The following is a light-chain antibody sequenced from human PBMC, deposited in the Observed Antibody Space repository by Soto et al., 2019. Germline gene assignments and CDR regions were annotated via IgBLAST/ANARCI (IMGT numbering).Light chain of an antibody. CDR2: GAS. CDR1: QSVSSN. V-gene: IGKV3-15*01. Sequence: IVMTQFPVTRSVSPGETVTLSCRAAQSVSSNVAWYQQKPGRAPRLLIYGASTRATGIPARFSGSGSGTDFTLTISSLEPEDFAVYYCQQRSNWPPITFAQGTRLEIK. CDR3: QQRSNWPPIT. J-gene: IGKJ5*01.